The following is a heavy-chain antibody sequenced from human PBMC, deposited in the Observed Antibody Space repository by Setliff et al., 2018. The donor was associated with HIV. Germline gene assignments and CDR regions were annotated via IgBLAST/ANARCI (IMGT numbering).Heavy chain of an antibody. CDR3: AKRASYYFQI. CDR1: GGSISSGGNY. V-gene: IGHV4-39*07. J-gene: IGHJ3*02. D-gene: IGHD2-21*01. CDR2: VHHDGST. Sequence: SETLSLTCTVSGGSISSGGNYWGWIRQSPGKGLEWIGSVHHDGSTYYNPSLESRVTTTIDTSKNQLSLTLTSVTAADTAIYYCAKRASYYFQIWGRGTMVTVSS.